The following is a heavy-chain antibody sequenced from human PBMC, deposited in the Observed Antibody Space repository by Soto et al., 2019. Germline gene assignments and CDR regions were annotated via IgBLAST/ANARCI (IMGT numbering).Heavy chain of an antibody. CDR2: IYYSGST. CDR3: ARGYHYYESSGYYTANWFDP. V-gene: IGHV4-31*03. CDR1: GGSISSGGYY. Sequence: SETLSLTCTVSGGSISSGGYYWSWVRQHPGRGLEWIGYIYYSGSTYYNPSLRSRVTISVDTSKNQFSLKLSSVTAADTAVYYCARGYHYYESSGYYTANWFDPWGQGTLVTVSS. J-gene: IGHJ5*02. D-gene: IGHD3-22*01.